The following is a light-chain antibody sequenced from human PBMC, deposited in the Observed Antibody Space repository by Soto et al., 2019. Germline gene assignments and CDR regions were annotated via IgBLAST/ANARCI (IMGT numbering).Light chain of an antibody. J-gene: IGLJ1*01. V-gene: IGLV2-14*01. CDR2: ASS. CDR3: SSYTSGSTLYV. Sequence: QSALTQPASVSGSPGQSITISCTGTSSDVGSYNYVSWYQHHPGKAPRLMIYASSNRPSAVSHRFSGSRSGNTASLTISGLQAEDEADYYCSSYTSGSTLYVFGTGTKLTVL. CDR1: SSDVGSYNY.